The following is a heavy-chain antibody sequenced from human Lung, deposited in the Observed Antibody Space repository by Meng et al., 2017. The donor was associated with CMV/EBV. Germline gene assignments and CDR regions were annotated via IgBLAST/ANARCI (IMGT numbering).Heavy chain of an antibody. CDR2: IYHSGST. J-gene: IGHJ4*02. Sequence: GRLQASGHGLVKPSGTLSLPCAVSGGSMSSTNWWSWVRQPPGKGLEWIGEIYHSGSTNYNPSLKSRVSISVDKSKNQFSLKLSSVTAADTAVYYCARADKVRFDYWGQGTLVTVSS. V-gene: IGHV4-4*02. CDR1: GGSMSSTNW. CDR3: ARADKVRFDY.